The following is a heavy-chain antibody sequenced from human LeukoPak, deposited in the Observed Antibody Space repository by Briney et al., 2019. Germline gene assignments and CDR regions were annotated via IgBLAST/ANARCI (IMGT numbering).Heavy chain of an antibody. Sequence: GGSLRLSCAASGFTVSRNYMTWVRQAPGEGLEWVSVIYSGGSTYYADSVKGRFTISRDNSKNTLYLQMNSLRAEDTAVYYCARGRGSGRDFDYWGQGTLVTVSS. CDR1: GFTVSRNY. CDR3: ARGRGSGRDFDY. CDR2: IYSGGST. J-gene: IGHJ4*02. V-gene: IGHV3-66*01. D-gene: IGHD3-10*01.